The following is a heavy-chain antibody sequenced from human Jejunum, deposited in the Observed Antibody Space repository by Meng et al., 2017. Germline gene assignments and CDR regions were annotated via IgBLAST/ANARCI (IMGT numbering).Heavy chain of an antibody. V-gene: IGHV4-39*07. CDR1: GGSISSSSYY. CDR3: ARTLVGGDSPFEI. Sequence: GSLRLSCTVSGGSISSSSYYWAWTRQPPGKGLEWIGSIYYTGNTYYDPSLKNRVTISAETSKNQFSLKLSSVTATDTAVYYCARTLVGGDSPFEIWGQGTMVTVSS. D-gene: IGHD4/OR15-4a*01. CDR2: IYYTGNT. J-gene: IGHJ3*02.